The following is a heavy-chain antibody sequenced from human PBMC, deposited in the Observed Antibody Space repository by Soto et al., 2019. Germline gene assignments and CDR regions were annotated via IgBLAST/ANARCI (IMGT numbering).Heavy chain of an antibody. CDR1: GGTFSSYA. CDR2: IIPIFGTA. V-gene: IGHV1-69*01. D-gene: IGHD1-26*01. CDR3: AIDVGPTPAKSAQDAFDI. J-gene: IGHJ3*02. Sequence: QVQLVQSGAEVKKPGSSVKVSCKASGGTFSSYAISWVRQAPGQGLEWMGGIIPIFGTANYAQKFQGRVTITADESTTTAYMQLRSLRTEDTAVYYCAIDVGPTPAKSAQDAFDIWGQGTMVTVSS.